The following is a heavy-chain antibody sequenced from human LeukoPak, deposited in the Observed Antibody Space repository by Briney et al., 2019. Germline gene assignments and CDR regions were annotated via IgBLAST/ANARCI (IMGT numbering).Heavy chain of an antibody. D-gene: IGHD3-9*01. Sequence: PGGFLRLSCAASGFTVSSNYMSWVRQAPGKGLEWVSVIYSGGSTYYADSVKGRFTISRDNSKNTLYLQMNSLRAEDTAVYYCARVLRYFDWLPFDYWGQGTLVTVSS. V-gene: IGHV3-66*01. J-gene: IGHJ4*02. CDR1: GFTVSSNY. CDR3: ARVLRYFDWLPFDY. CDR2: IYSGGST.